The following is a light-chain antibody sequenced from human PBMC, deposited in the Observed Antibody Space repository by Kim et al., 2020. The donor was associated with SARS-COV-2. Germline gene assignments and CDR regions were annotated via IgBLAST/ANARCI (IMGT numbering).Light chain of an antibody. CDR3: QQYDSTPPT. Sequence: DIVMTQSPDSLAVSLGERATINCKSSQSVLYSSNNKNYLAWYQQKPGQPPKLLIYWASTRESGAPDRFSGSGSGTDFTLTISSLQAEDVAVYYCQQYDSTPPTFGPGTKVDIK. CDR1: QSVLYSSNNKNY. CDR2: WAS. V-gene: IGKV4-1*01. J-gene: IGKJ3*01.